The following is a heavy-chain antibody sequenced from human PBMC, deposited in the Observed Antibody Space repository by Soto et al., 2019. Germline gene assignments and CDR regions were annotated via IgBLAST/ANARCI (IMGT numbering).Heavy chain of an antibody. CDR3: ARGDSSYCSGGSCYLEDY. CDR2: IIPILGIA. J-gene: IGHJ4*02. V-gene: IGHV1-69*02. Sequence: QVQLVQSGAEVQKPGSSVKVSCKASGGTFSSYTISWVRQAPGQGLEWMGRIIPILGIANYAQKFQGRVTITADKSTSTAYMELSSLRSEDTAVYYCARGDSSYCSGGSCYLEDYWGQGTLVTVSS. CDR1: GGTFSSYT. D-gene: IGHD2-15*01.